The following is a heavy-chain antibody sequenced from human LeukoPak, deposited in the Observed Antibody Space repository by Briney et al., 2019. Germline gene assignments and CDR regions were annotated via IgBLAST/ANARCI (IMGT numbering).Heavy chain of an antibody. D-gene: IGHD3-22*01. J-gene: IGHJ3*02. CDR3: ALVPYYYDSSGYWPSDAFDI. CDR1: GYTFTSYG. CDR2: ISACNGNT. Sequence: ASVKVSCKASGYTFTSYGISWVRQAPGQGLEWMGWISACNGNTNYAQKLQGRVTMTTDTSTSTAYMELRSLRSDDTAVYYCALVPYYYDSSGYWPSDAFDIWGQGTMVTVSS. V-gene: IGHV1-18*01.